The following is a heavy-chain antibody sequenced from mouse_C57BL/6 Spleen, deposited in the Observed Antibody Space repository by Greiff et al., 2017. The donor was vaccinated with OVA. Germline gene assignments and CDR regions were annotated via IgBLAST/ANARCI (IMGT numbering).Heavy chain of an antibody. D-gene: IGHD2-10*01. CDR1: GYSFTGYY. V-gene: IGHV1-42*01. J-gene: IGHJ4*01. CDR2: INPSTGGT. CDR3: ARSLLWGGDY. Sequence: VQLKESGPELVKPGASVKISCKASGYSFTGYYMNWVKQSPEKSLEWIGEINPSTGGTTYNQKFKAKATLTVDKSSSTAYMQLKSLTSEDSAVYYWARSLLWGGDYWGQGTSVTVSS.